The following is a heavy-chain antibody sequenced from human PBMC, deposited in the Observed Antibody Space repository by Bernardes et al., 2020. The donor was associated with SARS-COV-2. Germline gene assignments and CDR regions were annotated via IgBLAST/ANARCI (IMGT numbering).Heavy chain of an antibody. CDR1: GFTFSTFW. D-gene: IGHD3-10*01. Sequence: GGSLRLSCAASGFTFSTFWMTWVRQAPGKGLEWVANINQDGSNKYYADSVKGRFTISRDNSKNTLYLQMNSLRAEDTAVYYCARDYGFGESEDYWGQGTLVTVSS. CDR2: INQDGSNK. CDR3: ARDYGFGESEDY. J-gene: IGHJ4*02. V-gene: IGHV3-7*01.